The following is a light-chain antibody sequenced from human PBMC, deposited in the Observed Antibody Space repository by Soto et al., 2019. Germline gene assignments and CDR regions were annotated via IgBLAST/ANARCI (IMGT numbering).Light chain of an antibody. CDR1: QSVLFSSNKKNY. CDR3: QQYYETPQT. Sequence: DIVMTQSPDSLAVSLGERATINCKSSQSVLFSSNKKNYLAWYQQKSGQPPKLLIYWASTRESGVPDRFSGSGSGTDFTLTIISLQAEDVAVYYCQQYYETPQTFGQGTKVEIK. V-gene: IGKV4-1*01. J-gene: IGKJ1*01. CDR2: WAS.